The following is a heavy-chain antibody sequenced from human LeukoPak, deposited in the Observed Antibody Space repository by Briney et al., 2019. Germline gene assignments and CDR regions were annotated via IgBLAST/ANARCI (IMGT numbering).Heavy chain of an antibody. CDR2: VSGSGSTT. V-gene: IGHV3-23*01. D-gene: IGHD4-17*01. CDR1: GFTFNSYA. J-gene: IGHJ4*02. Sequence: GGSLRLSCAASGFTFNSYAMSWVRQAPGKGLEWVSAVSGSGSTTYYADSVKGRFSISRDNPKNTLYLQMNNLRAEDTAVYFCAKGPARLTTVTPFDYWGQGTLVTVSS. CDR3: AKGPARLTTVTPFDY.